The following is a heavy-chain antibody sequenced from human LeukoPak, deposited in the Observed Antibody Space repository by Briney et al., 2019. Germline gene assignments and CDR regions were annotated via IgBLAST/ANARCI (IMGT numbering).Heavy chain of an antibody. CDR2: ISYDGSNK. CDR1: GFTFSSYG. D-gene: IGHD3-22*01. CDR3: ARGGPDYYDSSGYRY. Sequence: PGGSLRLSCAASGFTFSSYGMHWVRQAPGKGLEWVAVISYDGSNKYYADSVKGRFTISRDNSKNTLYLQMNSLRAEDTAVYYCARGGPDYYDSSGYRYWGQGTLVTVSS. V-gene: IGHV3-30*03. J-gene: IGHJ4*02.